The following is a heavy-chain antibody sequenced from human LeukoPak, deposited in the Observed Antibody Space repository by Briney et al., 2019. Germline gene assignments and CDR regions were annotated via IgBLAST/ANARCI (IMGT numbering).Heavy chain of an antibody. CDR3: ARGWRVVYAIGGPTTNWFDP. V-gene: IGHV4-34*01. CDR2: INHSGST. CDR1: GGSFSGYY. Sequence: SETLSLTCAVYGGSFSGYYWSWIRQPPGKGLEWIGEINHSGSTNYNPSLKSRVTISVDTSKNQFSLKLSSVTAADTAVYYCARGWRVVYAIGGPTTNWFDPWGQGTLVTVSS. D-gene: IGHD2-8*02. J-gene: IGHJ5*02.